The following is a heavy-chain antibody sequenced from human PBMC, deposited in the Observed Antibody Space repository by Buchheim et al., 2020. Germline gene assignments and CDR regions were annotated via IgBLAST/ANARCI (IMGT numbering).Heavy chain of an antibody. D-gene: IGHD2-2*01. CDR1: GGSISSYY. CDR2: IYYSGSN. CDR3: ARGEIVVVPAAIGGFDI. J-gene: IGHJ3*02. V-gene: IGHV4-59*01. Sequence: QVQLQESGPGLVKPSETLSLTCTVSGGSISSYYWSWIRQPPGKGLEWTGYIYYSGSNNYNPSLKRRVTISVDTSKNQFSLKLSSVTAADTAVYYCARGEIVVVPAAIGGFDIWGQGT.